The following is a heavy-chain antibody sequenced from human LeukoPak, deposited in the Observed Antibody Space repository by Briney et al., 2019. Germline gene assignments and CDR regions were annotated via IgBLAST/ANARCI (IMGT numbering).Heavy chain of an antibody. V-gene: IGHV4-59*12. Sequence: PSETLSLTCTVSGGSISSYYWSWIRQPPGKGLEWIGYIYYSGSTNYNPSLKSRVTMSVDTSKKQFSLKLSSVTAADTAVYYCARAGDFWSGYPSRNYMDVWGKGTTVTVSS. J-gene: IGHJ6*03. D-gene: IGHD3-3*01. CDR3: ARAGDFWSGYPSRNYMDV. CDR1: GGSISSYY. CDR2: IYYSGST.